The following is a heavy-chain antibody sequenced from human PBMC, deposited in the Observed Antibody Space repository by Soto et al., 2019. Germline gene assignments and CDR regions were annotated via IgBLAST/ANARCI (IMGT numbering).Heavy chain of an antibody. D-gene: IGHD5-18*01. Sequence: QAQLVQSGAEVKKPGASVKVSCKASGYTFYSHSISWVRQAPGQGLEWMGRINADYGNTQYAQKFRGRVTMTTDTYTTTGYMELTNLRSDDTAVYYCARCIQGDYYYGMDVWGQGTTVTVSS. J-gene: IGHJ6*02. V-gene: IGHV1-18*01. CDR1: GYTFYSHS. CDR2: INADYGNT. CDR3: ARCIQGDYYYGMDV.